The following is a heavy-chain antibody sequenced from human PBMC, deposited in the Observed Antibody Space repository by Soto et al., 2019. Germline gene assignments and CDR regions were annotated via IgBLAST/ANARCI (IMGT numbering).Heavy chain of an antibody. CDR3: ARESSSPQIYYHYVMDF. V-gene: IGHV1-46*01. Sequence: ASVKVSCKASGYTFTSYYMHWVRQAPGQGLEWMGIINPSGGSTSYAQKFQGRVTMTRDTSTSTVYMELSSLRSEDTAVYYCARESSSPQIYYHYVMDFWGQGTTVIVSS. CDR2: INPSGGST. CDR1: GYTFTSYY. J-gene: IGHJ6*02. D-gene: IGHD6-6*01.